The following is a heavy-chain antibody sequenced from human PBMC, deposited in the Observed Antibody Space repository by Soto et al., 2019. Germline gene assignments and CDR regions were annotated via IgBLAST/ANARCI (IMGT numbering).Heavy chain of an antibody. CDR3: AKSWSLRDRIAAAGTDY. D-gene: IGHD6-13*01. CDR1: GFTFSSYA. J-gene: IGHJ4*02. V-gene: IGHV3-23*01. Sequence: GGSLRLSCAASGFTFSSYAMSWVRQAPGKGLEWVSAISGSGGSTYYADSVKGRFTISRDNSKNTLYLQMNSLRAEDTAVYYCAKSWSLRDRIAAAGTDYWGQGTLVTVSS. CDR2: ISGSGGST.